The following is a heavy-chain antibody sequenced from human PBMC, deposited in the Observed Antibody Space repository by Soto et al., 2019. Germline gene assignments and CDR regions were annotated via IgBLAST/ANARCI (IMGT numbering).Heavy chain of an antibody. CDR3: AADQVCYGGDCYGSY. J-gene: IGHJ4*02. D-gene: IGHD2-21*02. Sequence: ASVKVSCKASGFTFTSSAVQWVRQARGQRLEWIGWIVVGSGNTNYAQKFQERVTITRDMSTSTAYMELSSLRSEDTAVYYCAADQVCYGGDCYGSYWGQGTLVTVSS. V-gene: IGHV1-58*01. CDR1: GFTFTSSA. CDR2: IVVGSGNT.